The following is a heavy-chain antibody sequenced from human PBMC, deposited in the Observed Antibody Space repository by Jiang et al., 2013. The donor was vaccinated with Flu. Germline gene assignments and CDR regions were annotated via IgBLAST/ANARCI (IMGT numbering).Heavy chain of an antibody. CDR3: ARSDILTTPDGMDV. CDR1: GDSVSSNXAA. Sequence: QTLSLTCAISGDSVSSNXAAWNWIRQSPSRGLEWLGRTYYRSKWYNDYAVSVKSRITINPDTSKNQFSLQLNSVTPEDTAVYYCARSDILTTPDGMDVWGQGTTVTVSS. D-gene: IGHD3-9*01. J-gene: IGHJ6*02. CDR2: TYYRSKWYN. V-gene: IGHV6-1*01.